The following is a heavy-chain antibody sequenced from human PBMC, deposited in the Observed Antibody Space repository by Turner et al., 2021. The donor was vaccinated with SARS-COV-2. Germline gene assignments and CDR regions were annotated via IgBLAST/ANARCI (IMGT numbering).Heavy chain of an antibody. V-gene: IGHV1-8*01. CDR1: GYTFTSYD. Sequence: QVQLVQSGAEVKKPGASVKVCCKASGYTFTSYDINWVRQATGQGLELLGWMNPNRGNTGYAKKFQGRGTMTRNTSISTADMELSSLRSEDTAVYYCARAAQLTVWFDPWGQGTLVTVSS. D-gene: IGHD3-9*01. CDR3: ARAAQLTVWFDP. CDR2: MNPNRGNT. J-gene: IGHJ5*02.